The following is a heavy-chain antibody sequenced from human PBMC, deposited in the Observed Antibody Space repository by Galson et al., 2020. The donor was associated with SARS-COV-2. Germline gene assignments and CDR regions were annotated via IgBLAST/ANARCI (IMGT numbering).Heavy chain of an antibody. D-gene: IGHD3-9*01. CDR2: ISSDGNHK. V-gene: IGHV3-30*18. CDR1: GFTFSSYG. CDR3: AKDQSDWLLSPDY. Sequence: GESLKISCAVPGFTFSSYGMHWVRQTPGMGLEWVAAISSDGNHKYYGDSVRGRVTISRDNSKNTMYLQMKSLRAEDTAVYYCAKDQSDWLLSPDYWGQGTLVTVSS. J-gene: IGHJ4*02.